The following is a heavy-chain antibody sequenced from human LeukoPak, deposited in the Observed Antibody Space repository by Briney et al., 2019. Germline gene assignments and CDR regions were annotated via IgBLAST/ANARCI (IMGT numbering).Heavy chain of an antibody. J-gene: IGHJ4*02. CDR2: INHSGST. CDR1: GGSFSGYY. Sequence: SETLSLTCAVYGGSFSGYYWSWIRQPPGKGLEWIGEINHSGSTNYNPSLKSRVTISVDTSKNQFSLKLSSVTAADTAVYYCARVRNYYDSSGYRNWGQGTLVTVSS. D-gene: IGHD3-22*01. V-gene: IGHV4-34*01. CDR3: ARVRNYYDSSGYRN.